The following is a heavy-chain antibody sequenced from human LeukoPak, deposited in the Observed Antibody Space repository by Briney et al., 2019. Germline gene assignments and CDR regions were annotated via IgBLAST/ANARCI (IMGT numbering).Heavy chain of an antibody. CDR2: IRYDGSNK. CDR3: AKDIYDSSGMAGY. V-gene: IGHV3-30*02. CDR1: GFTFSNYA. D-gene: IGHD3-22*01. J-gene: IGHJ4*02. Sequence: GSLRLSCAASGFTFSNYAMSWVRQAPGKGLEWVAFIRYDGSNKYYADSVKGRFTISRDNSKNTLYLQMSSLRAEDTAVYYCAKDIYDSSGMAGYWGQGTLVTVSS.